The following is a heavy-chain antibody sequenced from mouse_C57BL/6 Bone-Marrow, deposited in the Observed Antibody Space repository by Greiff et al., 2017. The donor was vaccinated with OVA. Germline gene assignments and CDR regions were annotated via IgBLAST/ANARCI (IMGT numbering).Heavy chain of an antibody. J-gene: IGHJ2*01. CDR3: ARYYYP. CDR2: IYPGDGDT. CDR1: GYAFSSSW. V-gene: IGHV1-82*01. D-gene: IGHD1-1*01. Sequence: QVQLQQSGPELVNPGASVKISCKASGYAFSSSWMNWVKQRPGKGLEWIGRIYPGDGDTNYNGKFKGKATLTADKSSSTAYMQLSSLTSEYSAVYFCARYYYPWGQGTTLTVSS.